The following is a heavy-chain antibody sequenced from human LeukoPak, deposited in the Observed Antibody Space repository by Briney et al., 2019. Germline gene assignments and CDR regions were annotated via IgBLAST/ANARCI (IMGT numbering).Heavy chain of an antibody. J-gene: IGHJ6*02. CDR3: ARAWGSGSSAPYYYYGMDV. D-gene: IGHD3-10*01. Sequence: ASVKVSCKASGYTFTGYYMHWVRQAPGQGLEWMGWINPNSGGTNYAQKFQGWVTMTRDTSISTAYMELSRLRSDDTAVYYRARAWGSGSSAPYYYYGMDVWGQGTTVTVSS. CDR1: GYTFTGYY. V-gene: IGHV1-2*04. CDR2: INPNSGGT.